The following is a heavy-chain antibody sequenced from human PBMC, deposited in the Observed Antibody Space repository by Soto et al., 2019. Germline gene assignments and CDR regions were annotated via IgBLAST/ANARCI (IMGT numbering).Heavy chain of an antibody. CDR1: GGTFSSYA. Sequence: QVQLVQSGAEVKKPGSSVKVSCKASGGTFSSYAISWVRQAPGQGLEWMGGIIPIFGTANYAQKFQGRVTLTADESTSTAYMELSSLSSEDTAVYYCAREGKDGYSENWFDPWGQGTLVTVSS. V-gene: IGHV1-69*01. J-gene: IGHJ5*02. CDR3: AREGKDGYSENWFDP. CDR2: IIPIFGTA. D-gene: IGHD6-25*01.